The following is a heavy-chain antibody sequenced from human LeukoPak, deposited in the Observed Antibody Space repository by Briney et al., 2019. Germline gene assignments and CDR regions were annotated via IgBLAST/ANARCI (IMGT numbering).Heavy chain of an antibody. Sequence: SSGTLSLTCGASGGSITSTNWWSWVRQPPGQGLEWIGEISLSGLTNYNPSLKSRVTMALDKSKNHLSLNLTSVTAADTAVYYCSRENGAFSPFGYWGQGTLVTVPS. J-gene: IGHJ4*02. CDR2: ISLSGLT. V-gene: IGHV4-4*02. CDR1: GGSITSTNW. CDR3: SRENGAFSPFGY. D-gene: IGHD2-8*01.